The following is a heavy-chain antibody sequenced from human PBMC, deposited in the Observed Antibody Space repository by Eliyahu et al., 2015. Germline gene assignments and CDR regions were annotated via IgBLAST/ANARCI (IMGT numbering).Heavy chain of an antibody. Sequence: QVQLQESGPGLVKPSGTLSLTCAVXGGSISSSNWWSWVRQPPGKGLEWIGEIYHSGSTNYNPSLKSRVTMSVDKSKNQFSLKLSSVTAADTAVYYCARYGVRGVSTMVYNWFDPWGQGTLVTVSS. V-gene: IGHV4-4*02. CDR1: GGSISSSNW. CDR2: IYHSGST. J-gene: IGHJ5*02. D-gene: IGHD3-10*01. CDR3: ARYGVRGVSTMVYNWFDP.